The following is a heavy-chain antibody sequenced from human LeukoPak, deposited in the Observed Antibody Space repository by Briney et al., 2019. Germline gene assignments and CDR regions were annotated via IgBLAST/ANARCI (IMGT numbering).Heavy chain of an antibody. D-gene: IGHD3-3*01. V-gene: IGHV1-3*01. CDR3: ARVARPETYYDFWLLNNDNSWFDP. J-gene: IGHJ5*02. CDR2: INAGNGNT. CDR1: GYTFTSYA. Sequence: GASVKVSCKASGYTFTSYAMHWVRQAPGQRLEWMGWINAGNGNTKYSQKFQGRVTITRDTSASTAHMELSSLRSEDTAVYYCARVARPETYYDFWLLNNDNSWFDPWGQGTLVTVSS.